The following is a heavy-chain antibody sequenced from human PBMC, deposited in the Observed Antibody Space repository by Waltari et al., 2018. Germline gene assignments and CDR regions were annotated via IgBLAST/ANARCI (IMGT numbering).Heavy chain of an antibody. J-gene: IGHJ4*02. Sequence: EVQLVESGGGVVQTGGSLRVSCGASGCTFSRYWMSWVRPAPGKGLEWLANINHDGSGKFFLGSVKGRFTISRDNAKNSVYLQMNSLTGEDTAVYYCATSLDAAGNDWGQGTLVTVSS. D-gene: IGHD5-18*01. CDR2: INHDGSGK. CDR3: ATSLDAAGND. CDR1: GCTFSRYW. V-gene: IGHV3-7*01.